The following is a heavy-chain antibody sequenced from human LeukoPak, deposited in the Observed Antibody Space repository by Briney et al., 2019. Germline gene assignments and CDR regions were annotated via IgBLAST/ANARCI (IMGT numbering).Heavy chain of an antibody. CDR3: AKRDFSDRSFDY. CDR2: ISGSGGST. CDR1: GFTFSSYA. V-gene: IGHV3-23*01. D-gene: IGHD2/OR15-2a*01. J-gene: IGHJ4*02. Sequence: GRSLRLSCAASGFTFSSYAMTWVRQAPRKGLEWVSAISGSGGSTYYADSVKGRFTISRDNSKNTVYLQMNSLRAEDTAVYYCAKRDFSDRSFDYWGQGTLVTVSS.